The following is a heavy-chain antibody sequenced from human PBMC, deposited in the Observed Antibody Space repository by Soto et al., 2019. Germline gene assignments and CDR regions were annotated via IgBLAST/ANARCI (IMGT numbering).Heavy chain of an antibody. Sequence: PGGSLRLSCAASGFTVSSNYMSWVRQAPGKGLEWVSVIYSGGSTYYADSVKGRFTISRDNSKDTLYLQMNSLRAEDTAVYYCARDHVQYSSSPIHVSGQGTTVTVSS. CDR2: IYSGGST. D-gene: IGHD6-13*01. CDR1: GFTVSSNY. J-gene: IGHJ6*02. CDR3: ARDHVQYSSSPIHV. V-gene: IGHV3-66*01.